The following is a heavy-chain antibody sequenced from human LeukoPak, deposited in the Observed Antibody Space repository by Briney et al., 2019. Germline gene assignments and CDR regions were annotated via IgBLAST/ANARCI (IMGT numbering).Heavy chain of an antibody. CDR3: ARRGYYDNSGYDY. D-gene: IGHD3-22*01. Sequence: GGSLRLSCAASGFTFSSYGMHWVRQAPGKGLEWVAFIRYDGSNKYYADSVKGRFTISRDNAKNSLYLQMNSLRAEDTAVYYCARRGYYDNSGYDYWGQGTLVTVSS. CDR2: IRYDGSNK. J-gene: IGHJ4*02. CDR1: GFTFSSYG. V-gene: IGHV3-30*02.